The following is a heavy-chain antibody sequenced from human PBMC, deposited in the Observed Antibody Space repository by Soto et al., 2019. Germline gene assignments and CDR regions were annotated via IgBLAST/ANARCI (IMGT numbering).Heavy chain of an antibody. CDR3: ARGLRVTNPPADFGF. CDR1: GDRVSSHTPS. CDR2: TYYRFKRFI. J-gene: IGHJ4*02. Sequence: PPQTLSLTCAIPGDRVSSHTPSWDWIRQSPSRGLEWLGRTYYRFKRFIEYAVPAKSRITITPATTKNQFSLQLNSVTPENPAVYYCARGLRVTNPPADFGFWDEGVLVTVSS. D-gene: IGHD1-26*01. V-gene: IGHV6-1*01.